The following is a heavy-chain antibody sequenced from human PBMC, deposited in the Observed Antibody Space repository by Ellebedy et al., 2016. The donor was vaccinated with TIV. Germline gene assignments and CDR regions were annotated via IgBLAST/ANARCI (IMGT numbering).Heavy chain of an antibody. CDR1: GNIITNYY. CDR3: ATRWEAGGRTSDFFDY. J-gene: IGHJ4*02. V-gene: IGHV1-46*01. CDR2: INPRGGST. D-gene: IGHD1-26*01. Sequence: ASVKVSXXASGNIITNYYIHWVRQAPGQGLEWMGLINPRGGSTSYAQRFQGRIIMTRDTSMSTVYMELSSLRSEDTAVYYCATRWEAGGRTSDFFDYWGQGTLVSVSS.